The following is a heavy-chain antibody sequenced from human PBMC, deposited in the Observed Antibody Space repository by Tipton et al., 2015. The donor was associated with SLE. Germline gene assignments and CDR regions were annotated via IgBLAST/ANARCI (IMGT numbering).Heavy chain of an antibody. Sequence: GLVKPSETLSLTCTVSGGSISSYYWSWIRQPPGRGLEWIGYIYYSGSTNYNPSLKSRVTISVDTSKNQFSLKLSSVTAADTAVYYCARAEGSWDAFDIWGQGTMVTVPS. CDR1: GGSISSYY. CDR3: ARAEGSWDAFDI. J-gene: IGHJ3*02. CDR2: IYYSGST. D-gene: IGHD2-15*01. V-gene: IGHV4-59*01.